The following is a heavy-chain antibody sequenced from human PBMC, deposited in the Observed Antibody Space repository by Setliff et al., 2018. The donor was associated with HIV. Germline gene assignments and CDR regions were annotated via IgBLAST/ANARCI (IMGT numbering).Heavy chain of an antibody. CDR1: GYTLSELS. CDR2: FDPQDGET. V-gene: IGHV1-24*01. J-gene: IGHJ5*02. D-gene: IGHD2-15*01. CDR3: ARVLAGLNWFDP. Sequence: GASVKVSCKVYGYTLSELSIHWVRQAPGKGLEWMGYFDPQDGETVYAQKFQGRVTLTEDTSTGTAYMELSSPTSDDTAVYYCARVLAGLNWFDPWGQGMLVTVSS.